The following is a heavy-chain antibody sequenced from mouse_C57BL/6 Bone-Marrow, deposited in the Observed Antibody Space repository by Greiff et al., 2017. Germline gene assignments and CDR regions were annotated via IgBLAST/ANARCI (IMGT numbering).Heavy chain of an antibody. CDR2: ISSGGSYT. V-gene: IGHV5-6*01. CDR3: ARHYLR. CDR1: GFTFSSYG. D-gene: IGHD2-1*01. J-gene: IGHJ4*01. Sequence: EVHLVESGGDLVKPGGSLKLSCAASGFTFSSYGMSWVRQTPDKRLEWVATISSGGSYTYYPDSVKGRFTISRDNAKNTLYLQMSSLKSEDTAMYYCARHYLRWGQGTSVTVSS.